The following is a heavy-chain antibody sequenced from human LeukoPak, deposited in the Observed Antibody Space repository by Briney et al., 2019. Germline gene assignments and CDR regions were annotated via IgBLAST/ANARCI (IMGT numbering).Heavy chain of an antibody. D-gene: IGHD3-3*01. CDR2: ISYDGSNK. Sequence: GGSLRLSCAASGFTFSSYAMHWVRQAPGKGLEWVAVISYDGSNKYYADSVKGRFTISRDNSKNTLYLQMNSLRAEDTAVYYCAKGRDFWSLPLDYWGQGTLVTVSS. CDR3: AKGRDFWSLPLDY. CDR1: GFTFSSYA. V-gene: IGHV3-30-3*01. J-gene: IGHJ4*02.